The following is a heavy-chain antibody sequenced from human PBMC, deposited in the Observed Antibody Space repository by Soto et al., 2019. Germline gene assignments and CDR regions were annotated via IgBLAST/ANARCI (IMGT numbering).Heavy chain of an antibody. CDR3: AKDKNHDYGGHSGSFDY. CDR2: SIPIFGTA. Sequence: QVQLVQSGAEVKKPGSSVKVSCKASGGTFSSYAISWVRQAPGQGLEWMGGSIPIFGTANYAQKFQGRVTITADESTSTAYMELSSMRSEDTAVYYCAKDKNHDYGGHSGSFDYWGQGTLVTVSS. V-gene: IGHV1-69*01. D-gene: IGHD4-17*01. CDR1: GGTFSSYA. J-gene: IGHJ4*02.